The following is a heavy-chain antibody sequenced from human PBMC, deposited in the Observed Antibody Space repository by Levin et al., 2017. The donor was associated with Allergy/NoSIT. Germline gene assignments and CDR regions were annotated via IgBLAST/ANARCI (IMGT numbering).Heavy chain of an antibody. Sequence: GESLKISCAASRFTFSDYYMTWIRQAPGKGLEWVSYISRSGSSVYYADSVKGRFATSRDNAKNSLYLQINSLRAEDTAVYYCAKETTLNRWGQGTLVTVSS. J-gene: IGHJ5*02. D-gene: IGHD4-17*01. CDR3: AKETTLNR. CDR1: RFTFSDYY. CDR2: ISRSGSSV. V-gene: IGHV3-11*01.